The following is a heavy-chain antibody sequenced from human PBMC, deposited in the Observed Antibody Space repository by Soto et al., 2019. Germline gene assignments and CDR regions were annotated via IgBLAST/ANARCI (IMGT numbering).Heavy chain of an antibody. CDR3: VREGYDASCYFLDS. CDR1: GDARRDCY. Sequence: XXTLCLPFTVCGDARRDCYGRWFLQPPGKGLEWFGWMHSSGSTEFNPYLKTRVTLSVDASKNQVSLSLNSVRTADTAVYYCVREGYDASCYFLDSWGPGTMVTVFS. J-gene: IGHJ5*01. D-gene: IGHD3-22*01. V-gene: IGHV4-59*01. CDR2: MHSSGST.